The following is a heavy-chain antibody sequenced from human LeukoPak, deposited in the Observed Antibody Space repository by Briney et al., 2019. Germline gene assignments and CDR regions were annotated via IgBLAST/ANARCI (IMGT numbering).Heavy chain of an antibody. CDR2: ISAYNGNT. J-gene: IGHJ5*02. V-gene: IGHV1-18*01. CDR1: GYTFTSYG. Sequence: ASVKVSCKASGYTFTSYGFTWVRQAPGQGLEWMGWISAYNGNTSYAQKLQGRVTMTTDTSTSTAYMELRSLRSDDTAVYYCARAVTCSGGNCYSYWFDPWGQGTLVTVSS. CDR3: ARAVTCSGGNCYSYWFDP. D-gene: IGHD2-15*01.